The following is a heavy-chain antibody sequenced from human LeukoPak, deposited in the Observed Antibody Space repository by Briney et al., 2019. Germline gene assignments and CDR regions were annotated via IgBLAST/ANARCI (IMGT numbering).Heavy chain of an antibody. J-gene: IGHJ3*02. V-gene: IGHV3-53*01. Sequence: GGSLRLSCAASGFTFSSNYMSWVRQAPGKGLEWVSVIYSGGSTYYADSVKGRFTISRDNSKNTLYLQMNSLRAEDTAVYYCARGVAAAGTSDASDIWGQGTMVTVSS. CDR3: ARGVAAAGTSDASDI. D-gene: IGHD6-13*01. CDR2: IYSGGST. CDR1: GFTFSSNY.